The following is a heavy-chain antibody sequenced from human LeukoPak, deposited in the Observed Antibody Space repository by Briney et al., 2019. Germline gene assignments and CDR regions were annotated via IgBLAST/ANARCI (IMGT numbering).Heavy chain of an antibody. Sequence: SETLSLTCTVSGGSISSHYWSWIRQPPGKGLEWIGYIYYSGSPNYNPSLKSRVTISVDTSKNQFSLKLSSVTAADTAVYYCARYGVLYYFDYWGQGTLVTVSS. D-gene: IGHD2-8*01. CDR1: GGSISSHY. CDR2: IYYSGSP. V-gene: IGHV4-59*11. J-gene: IGHJ4*02. CDR3: ARYGVLYYFDY.